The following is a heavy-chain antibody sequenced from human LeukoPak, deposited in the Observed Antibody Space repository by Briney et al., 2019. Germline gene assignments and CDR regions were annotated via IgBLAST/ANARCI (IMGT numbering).Heavy chain of an antibody. V-gene: IGHV3-23*01. CDR3: AKGGSSSSWPY. D-gene: IGHD6-13*01. Sequence: GGSLRLSCAASGFTFSSYAMNWVRQAPGKGLERVSAISSSGVSTYYADSVKGRFTISRDNSKNTLYLQMNSLRAEDTAVYYCAKGGSSSSWPYWGQGTLVTVSS. J-gene: IGHJ4*02. CDR1: GFTFSSYA. CDR2: ISSSGVST.